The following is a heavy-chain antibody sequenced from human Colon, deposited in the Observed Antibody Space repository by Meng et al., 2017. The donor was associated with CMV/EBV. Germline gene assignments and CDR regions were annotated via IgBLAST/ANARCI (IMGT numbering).Heavy chain of an antibody. J-gene: IGHJ4*02. CDR2: ISWNGGRV. D-gene: IGHD3-3*01. CDR3: AKDIAMAGVVNGVEN. CDR1: GFTFDDFA. V-gene: IGHV3-9*01. Sequence: SLKISCAASGFTFDDFAMHWVRQDPGKGLEWVSGISWNGGRVGYADTVKGRFTISRDNAKNSVYLQMNSLRVEDTGVYYCAKDIAMAGVVNGVENWGQGTLVTVSS.